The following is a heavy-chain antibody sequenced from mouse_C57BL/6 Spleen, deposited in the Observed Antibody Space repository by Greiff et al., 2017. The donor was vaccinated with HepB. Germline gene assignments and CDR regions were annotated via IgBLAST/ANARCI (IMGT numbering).Heavy chain of an antibody. CDR3: ARTSSGTVNGY. CDR2: INPNNGGT. CDR1: GYTFTDYY. Sequence: LQQSGPELVKPGASVKISCKASGYTFTDYYMNWVKQSHGKSLEWIGDINPNNGGTSYNQKFKGKATLTVDKSSSTAYMELRSLTSEDSAVYYCARTSSGTVNGYWGQGTTLTVSS. V-gene: IGHV1-26*01. J-gene: IGHJ2*01. D-gene: IGHD1-1*01.